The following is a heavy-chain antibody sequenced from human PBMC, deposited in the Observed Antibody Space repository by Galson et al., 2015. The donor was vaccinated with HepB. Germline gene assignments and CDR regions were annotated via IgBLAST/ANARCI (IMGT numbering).Heavy chain of an antibody. J-gene: IGHJ4*02. D-gene: IGHD3-10*01. Sequence: SLRLSCAASGFTFSSYSMNWVRQAPGKGLEWVSSISSSSSYIYYADSVKGRFTISRDNAKNSLYLQMNSLRAEDTAVYYCARFVTMARGVSFEIDYWGQGTLVTVSS. CDR1: GFTFSSYS. V-gene: IGHV3-21*01. CDR2: ISSSSSYI. CDR3: ARFVTMARGVSFEIDY.